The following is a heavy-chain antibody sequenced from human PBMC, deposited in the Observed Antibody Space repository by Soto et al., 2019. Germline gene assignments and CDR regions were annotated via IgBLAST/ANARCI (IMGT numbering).Heavy chain of an antibody. CDR2: ISAFNGDI. CDR1: GYTFSSYG. V-gene: IGHV1-18*01. CDR3: ARDRRQYDSKDY. Sequence: QVNLVQSGGVVKKPGASVKVSCKTSGYTFSSYGISWVRQVPGQGFEWMGWISAFNGDIKSLQKVQGRLTMTTDTHTNTAYMELRSLTSAATAIYYCARDRRQYDSKDYRGQGTLITV. J-gene: IGHJ4*02. D-gene: IGHD3-22*01.